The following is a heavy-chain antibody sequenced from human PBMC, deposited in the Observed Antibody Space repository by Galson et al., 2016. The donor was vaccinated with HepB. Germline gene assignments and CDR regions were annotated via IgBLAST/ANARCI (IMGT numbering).Heavy chain of an antibody. V-gene: IGHV3-43D*03. CDR2: VNWDGSAT. J-gene: IGHJ4*02. D-gene: IGHD1-26*01. CDR1: GFTFEDYV. Sequence: SLRLSCAASGFTFEDYVIHWVRQAPGKGLEWVSLVNWDGSATFYTDSVKGRSTISRDNRKNSLYLQMNSLTTEDTAFYFCAKASGSDYFFEHWGQGTLITVSS. CDR3: AKASGSDYFFEH.